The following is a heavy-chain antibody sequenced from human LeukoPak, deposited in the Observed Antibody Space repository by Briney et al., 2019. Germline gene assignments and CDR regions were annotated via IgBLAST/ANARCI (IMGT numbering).Heavy chain of an antibody. D-gene: IGHD1-26*01. CDR1: GFTFGTYA. Sequence: GGSLRLSCAASGFTFGTYAMNWVRQAPGKGLEWVSGISGSGDGTYYADSVKGRFTIFRDNSKNTLYLQMNSLRVEDTALYYCAKDTWRLGNWGQGTLVTVSS. V-gene: IGHV3-23*01. CDR3: AKDTWRLGN. CDR2: ISGSGDGT. J-gene: IGHJ4*02.